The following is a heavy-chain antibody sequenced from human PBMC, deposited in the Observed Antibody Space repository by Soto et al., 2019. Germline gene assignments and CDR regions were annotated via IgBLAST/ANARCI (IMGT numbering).Heavy chain of an antibody. CDR3: ARAPYYDFWSGYPDSHWFDP. J-gene: IGHJ5*02. Sequence: QVQLVQSGAEVKKPGASVKVSCKASGYTFTSYGISWVRQAPGQGLEWMGWISAYNGNTNYEQKLQGRVTMTTDTSTSTAYMEMRSLRSDDTAVYYCARAPYYDFWSGYPDSHWFDPWGQGTLVTVSS. CDR1: GYTFTSYG. CDR2: ISAYNGNT. V-gene: IGHV1-18*04. D-gene: IGHD3-3*01.